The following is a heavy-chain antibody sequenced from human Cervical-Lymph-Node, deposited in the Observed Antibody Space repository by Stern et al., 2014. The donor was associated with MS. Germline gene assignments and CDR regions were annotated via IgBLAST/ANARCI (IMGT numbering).Heavy chain of an antibody. Sequence: QLVQSGAEVKKPGSSVKVSCKASGGIFSRYATTWVRQAPGQGLEWMGGIIPVFGSANYAQKFQGRISIPADEATSAAYMELSGLRSEDTAVYFCARASQRGPNYYYGVDVWGQGTTVTVS. CDR1: GGIFSRYA. CDR2: IIPVFGSA. V-gene: IGHV1-69*01. D-gene: IGHD3-10*01. CDR3: ARASQRGPNYYYGVDV. J-gene: IGHJ6*02.